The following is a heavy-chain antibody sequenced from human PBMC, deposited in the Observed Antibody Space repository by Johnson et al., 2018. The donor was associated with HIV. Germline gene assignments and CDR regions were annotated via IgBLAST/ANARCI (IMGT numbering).Heavy chain of an antibody. CDR2: ISGNSGSI. CDR1: GFTFDDYA. CDR3: AKDASTLGGDAFDI. D-gene: IGHD3-16*01. J-gene: IGHJ3*02. V-gene: IGHV3-9*01. Sequence: VQLVESGGGLVQPGRSLRLSCAASGFTFDDYAMHWVRQAPGKGLEWVSGISGNSGSIGYADSVKGRFTISRDNAKNSLYLQMNSLRAEDTALDYCAKDASTLGGDAFDIWGQGTMVTVSS.